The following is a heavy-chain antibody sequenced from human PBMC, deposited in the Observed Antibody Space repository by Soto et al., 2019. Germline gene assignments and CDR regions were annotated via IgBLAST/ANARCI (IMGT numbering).Heavy chain of an antibody. CDR3: AKDIAVAGMFSYYYYGMDV. CDR1: GFTFSSYG. J-gene: IGHJ6*02. Sequence: GGSLRLSCAASGFTFSSYGMHWVRQAPGKGLDWVAVISYDGSNKYYADSVKGRFTISRDNSKNTLYLQMNSLRAEDTAVYYCAKDIAVAGMFSYYYYGMDVWGQGTTVTVSS. D-gene: IGHD6-19*01. CDR2: ISYDGSNK. V-gene: IGHV3-30*18.